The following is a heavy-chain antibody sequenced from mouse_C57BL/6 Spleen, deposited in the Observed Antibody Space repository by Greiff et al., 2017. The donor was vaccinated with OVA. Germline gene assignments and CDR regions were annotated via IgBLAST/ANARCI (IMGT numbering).Heavy chain of an antibody. D-gene: IGHD1-1*01. Sequence: QVQLQQPGAELVMPGASVKLSCKASGYTFTSYWMHWVKQRPGQGLEWIGEIDPSDSYTNYNQKFKGKSTLTVDKSSSTAYMQLSSLTSEDSAVYYCARARDYGSSYEAMDYWGQGTSVTVSS. CDR2: IDPSDSYT. CDR1: GYTFTSYW. V-gene: IGHV1-69*01. J-gene: IGHJ4*01. CDR3: ARARDYGSSYEAMDY.